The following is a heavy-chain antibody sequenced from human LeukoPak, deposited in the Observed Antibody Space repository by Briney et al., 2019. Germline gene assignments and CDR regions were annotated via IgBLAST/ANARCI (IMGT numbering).Heavy chain of an antibody. CDR3: ARDLGSEDY. CDR1: GFTFSSYS. CDR2: ISSSGSTI. D-gene: IGHD6-25*01. V-gene: IGHV3-48*04. Sequence: GGSLRLSCAASGFTFSSYSMNWVRQAPGKGLEWVSSISSSGSTIYYADSVKGRFTISRDNAKNSLYLQMNSLRAEDTAVYYCARDLGSEDYWGQGTLVTVSS. J-gene: IGHJ4*02.